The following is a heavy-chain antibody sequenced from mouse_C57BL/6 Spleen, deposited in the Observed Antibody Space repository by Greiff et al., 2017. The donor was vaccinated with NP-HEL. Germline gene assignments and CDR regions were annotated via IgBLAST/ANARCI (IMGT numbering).Heavy chain of an antibody. V-gene: IGHV1-18*01. Sequence: VQLQQSGPELVKPGASVKIPCKASGYTFTDYNMDWVKQSHGKSLEWIGDINPNNGGTIYNQKFKGKATLTVDKSSSTAYMELRSLTSEDTAVYYCERGSYGSSYEGAMDYWGQGTSVTVSS. CDR3: ERGSYGSSYEGAMDY. J-gene: IGHJ4*01. CDR2: INPNNGGT. CDR1: GYTFTDYN. D-gene: IGHD1-1*01.